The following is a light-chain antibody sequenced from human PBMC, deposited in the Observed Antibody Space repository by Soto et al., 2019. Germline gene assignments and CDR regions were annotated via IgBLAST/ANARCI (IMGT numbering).Light chain of an antibody. CDR2: GAS. CDR1: QSVGTN. CDR3: QQYHNWPPLT. V-gene: IGKV3-15*01. Sequence: EVVMTQSPATLSVSPGERAILSCRAGQSVGTNLAWYQQKPGQAPRLFIYGASTRATGVPARFSGSGSGTEFPLTIRSLQSKDFAVYSCQQYHNWPPLTFGGGPKVDIK. J-gene: IGKJ4*01.